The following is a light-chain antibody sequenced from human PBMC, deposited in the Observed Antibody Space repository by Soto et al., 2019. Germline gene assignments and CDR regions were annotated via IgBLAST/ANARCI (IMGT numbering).Light chain of an antibody. CDR2: AAS. Sequence: IQMTQSPSSLSASIGDRVTITCRASQAIRTALGWYQQKPGKVPKLLIYAASILQSGVPSRFSGSGSGTDFTLTISSLQPEDFATYYCLLDFRYFWAFGQGTKVEIK. CDR3: LLDFRYFWA. V-gene: IGKV1-6*01. CDR1: QAIRTA. J-gene: IGKJ1*01.